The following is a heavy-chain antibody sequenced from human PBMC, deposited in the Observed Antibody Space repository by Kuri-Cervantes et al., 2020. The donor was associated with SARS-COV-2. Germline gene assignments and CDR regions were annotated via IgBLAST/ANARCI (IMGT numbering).Heavy chain of an antibody. D-gene: IGHD3-22*01. V-gene: IGHV4-61*08. Sequence: SETLSLTCTVSGGSISSGGYYWSWIRQHPGKGLEWIGYIYYSGSTYYNPSLKSRVTISVDTSKNQFSLKLSSVTAADTAVYYCARDHLPQTYYYDSSGSHAFNIWGQGTMVTVSS. CDR2: IYYSGST. CDR3: ARDHLPQTYYYDSSGSHAFNI. CDR1: GGSISSGGYY. J-gene: IGHJ3*02.